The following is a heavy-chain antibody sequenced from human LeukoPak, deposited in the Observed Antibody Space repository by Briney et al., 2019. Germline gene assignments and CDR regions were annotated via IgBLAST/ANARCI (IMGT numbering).Heavy chain of an antibody. J-gene: IGHJ3*02. Sequence: GESLKISCKASGYTFRSYCIAWVRQMPGKGLEWMGIIHPCDSKTTYSPSFRGQVTISADKSITSAYPQCSRLKGSDSAMYYWAYFGGGGFDIWGQGTVVSVCS. CDR2: IHPCDSKT. CDR1: GYTFRSYC. V-gene: IGHV5-51*01. D-gene: IGHD3-10*01. CDR3: AYFGGGGFDI.